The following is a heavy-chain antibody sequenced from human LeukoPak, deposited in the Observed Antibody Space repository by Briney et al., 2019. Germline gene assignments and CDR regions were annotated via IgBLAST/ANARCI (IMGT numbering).Heavy chain of an antibody. Sequence: SETLSLTCTVSGGSISSSSHYWGWIRQPPGKGLEWIGSIYYSGSTYYNPSLKSRVTISVDTSKNQFSLKLSSVTAADTAVYYCARVPVYDFWSGYSHNWFDPWGQGTLVTVSS. CDR2: IYYSGST. D-gene: IGHD3-3*01. CDR1: GGSISSSSHY. J-gene: IGHJ5*02. CDR3: ARVPVYDFWSGYSHNWFDP. V-gene: IGHV4-39*01.